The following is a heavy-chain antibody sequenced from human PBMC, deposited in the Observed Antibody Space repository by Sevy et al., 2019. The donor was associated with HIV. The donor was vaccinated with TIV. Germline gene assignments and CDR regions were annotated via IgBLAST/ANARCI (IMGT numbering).Heavy chain of an antibody. CDR1: QFTFSSYA. V-gene: IGHV3-23*01. CDR2: ISGSGGET. D-gene: IGHD3-22*01. CDR3: AKDMIVVVGEALDI. J-gene: IGHJ3*02. Sequence: GGSLRLSCAASQFTFSSYAMSWVRQAPGKGLEWVSSISGSGGETYYADSVKGRFTISRDKSKKTLYLQMNSLRAEDTAVYYCAKDMIVVVGEALDIWGQGTMVTVSS.